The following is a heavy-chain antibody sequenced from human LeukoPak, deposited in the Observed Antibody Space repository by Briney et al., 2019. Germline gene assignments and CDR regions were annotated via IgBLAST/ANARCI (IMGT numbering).Heavy chain of an antibody. Sequence: ASVKVSCRASGYXFTRYYMHWVRQAPGQGLEWMGIINPSGGSTSYAQKFQGRVTMTTDTSTSTVYMELTSLRSEDTAVYYCASSLRTGYSSQGAFDIWGQGTMVSVSS. V-gene: IGHV1-46*01. CDR3: ASSLRTGYSSQGAFDI. D-gene: IGHD6-13*01. J-gene: IGHJ3*02. CDR2: INPSGGST. CDR1: GYXFTRYY.